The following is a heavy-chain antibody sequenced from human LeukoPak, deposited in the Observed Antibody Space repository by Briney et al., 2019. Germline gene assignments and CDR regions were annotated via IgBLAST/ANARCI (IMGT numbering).Heavy chain of an antibody. D-gene: IGHD3-10*01. Sequence: PGGSLRLSCTASGFTFGDYAMSWVRQAPGKGLEWVGFIRSKAYGGTTEYAASVKGRFTISRDDSKSIAYLQMNSLKTEDTAVYYCTRVHPYNPYYGSGSYDLDYWGQGTLVTVSS. V-gene: IGHV3-49*04. J-gene: IGHJ4*02. CDR2: IRSKAYGGTT. CDR1: GFTFGDYA. CDR3: TRVHPYNPYYGSGSYDLDY.